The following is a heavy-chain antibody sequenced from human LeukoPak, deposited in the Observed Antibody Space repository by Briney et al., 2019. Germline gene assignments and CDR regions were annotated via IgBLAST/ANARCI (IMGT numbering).Heavy chain of an antibody. CDR2: IYSGGAT. D-gene: IGHD4-17*01. CDR3: ARDDSGDWYWGW. V-gene: IGHV3-53*01. J-gene: IGHJ4*02. CDR1: GFNVDTNF. Sequence: GGSLRLSCAASGFNVDTNFMSWVRKAPGKGLEWVSVIYSGGATFYADSVRGRFTISRDTSKRALYLQMNSLRAEDTAVYYCARDDSGDWYWGWWGQGTLVTVSS.